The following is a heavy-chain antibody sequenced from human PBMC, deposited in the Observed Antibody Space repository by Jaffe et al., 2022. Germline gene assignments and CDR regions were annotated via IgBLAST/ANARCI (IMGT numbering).Heavy chain of an antibody. Sequence: QVQLQQWGAGLLKPSETLSLTCAVYGGSFSGYYWSWIRQPPGKGLEWIGEINHSGSTNYNPSLKSRVTISVDTSKNQFSLKLSSVTAADTAVYYCARARPIVVVVAASPAYFDYWGQGTLVTVSS. CDR1: GGSFSGYY. J-gene: IGHJ4*02. V-gene: IGHV4-34*01. CDR2: INHSGST. CDR3: ARARPIVVVVAASPAYFDY. D-gene: IGHD2-15*01.